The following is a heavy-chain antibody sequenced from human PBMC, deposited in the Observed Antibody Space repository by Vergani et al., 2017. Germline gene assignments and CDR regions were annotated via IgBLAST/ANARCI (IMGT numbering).Heavy chain of an antibody. D-gene: IGHD6-13*01. Sequence: EVQLLESGGDLVQPGGSLRLSCAASAFTFSNHAMSWVRQAPGKGLEWVSTISASGGTTYYVDSVKGRFTISRDNSKNTLYLQMNSLRAEDTAVYYCAKPRIPAGWSLHYWGQGTLVTVSS. J-gene: IGHJ4*02. CDR1: AFTFSNHA. V-gene: IGHV3-23*01. CDR3: AKPRIPAGWSLHY. CDR2: ISASGGTT.